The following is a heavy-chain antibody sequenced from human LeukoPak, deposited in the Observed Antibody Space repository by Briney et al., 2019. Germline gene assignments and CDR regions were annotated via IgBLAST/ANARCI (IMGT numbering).Heavy chain of an antibody. Sequence: PGGSLRLSCAASGFTFSSYAMSWVRQAPGKGLEWVSAISGSGGSTYYADSVEGRFTISRDNSKNTLYLQMNSLRAEDTAVYYCAKDAPSDGSGWYVNFDYWGQGTLVTVSS. CDR3: AKDAPSDGSGWYVNFDY. D-gene: IGHD6-19*01. CDR2: ISGSGGST. CDR1: GFTFSSYA. V-gene: IGHV3-23*01. J-gene: IGHJ4*02.